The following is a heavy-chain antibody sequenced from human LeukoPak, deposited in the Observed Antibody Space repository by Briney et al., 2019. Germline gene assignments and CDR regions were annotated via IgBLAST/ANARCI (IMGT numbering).Heavy chain of an antibody. CDR2: IKQDGSEK. CDR3: ARDSRAHGMATIHFDY. Sequence: PGGSLRLSCAASGFTFSSYWMSWVRQAPGKGLEWVANIKQDGSEKYYVDSVKGRFTISRDNAKNSLYLQMNSLRAEDTAVYYCARDSRAHGMATIHFDYWGQGTLVTVSS. J-gene: IGHJ4*02. V-gene: IGHV3-7*01. CDR1: GFTFSSYW. D-gene: IGHD5-24*01.